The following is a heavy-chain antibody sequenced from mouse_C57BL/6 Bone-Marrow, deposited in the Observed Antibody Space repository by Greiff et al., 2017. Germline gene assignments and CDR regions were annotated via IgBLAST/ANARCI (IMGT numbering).Heavy chain of an antibody. V-gene: IGHV1-81*01. D-gene: IGHD2-4*01. CDR1: GYTFTSYG. CDR3: ASGGIYYDYDAWFAY. Sequence: VKLMESGAELARPGASVKLSCKASGYTFTSYGISWVKQRTGKGLEWIGEIYPRSGNTYYNEKFKGKATLTADKSSSTAYMELRSLTSEDSAVYFCASGGIYYDYDAWFAYWGQGTLVTVSA. J-gene: IGHJ3*01. CDR2: IYPRSGNT.